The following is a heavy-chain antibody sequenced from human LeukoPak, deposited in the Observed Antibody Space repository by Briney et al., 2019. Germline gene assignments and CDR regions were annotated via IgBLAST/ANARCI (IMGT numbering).Heavy chain of an antibody. V-gene: IGHV1-8*02. CDR1: GYTFTSYD. Sequence: ASVKVSCKASGYTFTSYDINWVRQATGQGLEWMGWMNPNSGNTGYAQKFQGRVTMTTDTSTSTAYMELRSLRSDDTAVYYCARDGGGSYYGGYYYYYMDVWGKGTTVTVSS. J-gene: IGHJ6*03. CDR3: ARDGGGSYYGGYYYYYMDV. D-gene: IGHD1-26*01. CDR2: MNPNSGNT.